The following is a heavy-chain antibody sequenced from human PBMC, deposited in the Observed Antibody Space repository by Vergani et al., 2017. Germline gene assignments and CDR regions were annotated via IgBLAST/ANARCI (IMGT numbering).Heavy chain of an antibody. CDR3: ARDRHLPGIAAAGTGYFDY. Sequence: QVQLVQSGAEVKKPGASVKVSCKASGYTFTGYYMHWVRQAPGQGLEWMGWINPNSGGTNYAQKFQGRVTITADKSTSTAYMELSSLRSEDTAVYYCARDRHLPGIAAAGTGYFDYWGQGTLVTVSS. V-gene: IGHV1-2*02. CDR2: INPNSGGT. D-gene: IGHD6-13*01. CDR1: GYTFTGYY. J-gene: IGHJ4*02.